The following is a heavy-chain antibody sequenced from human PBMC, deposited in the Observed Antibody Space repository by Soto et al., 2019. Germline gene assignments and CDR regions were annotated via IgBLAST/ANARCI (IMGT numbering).Heavy chain of an antibody. D-gene: IGHD2-15*01. CDR3: ARSMTPTSWFEP. CDR2: ISISGSTI. CDR1: GFTFSDYY. J-gene: IGHJ5*02. Sequence: GGSLRLSCAASGFTFSDYYMSWIRQAPGKGLEWVSYISISGSTIYYADSVKGRFTISRDNAKSSLYLQMNSLTAEDTAVYYCARSMTPTSWFEPWGQGTLVTGSS. V-gene: IGHV3-11*01.